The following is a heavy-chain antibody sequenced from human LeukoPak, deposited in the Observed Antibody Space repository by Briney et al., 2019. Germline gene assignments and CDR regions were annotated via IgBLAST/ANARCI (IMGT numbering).Heavy chain of an antibody. V-gene: IGHV3-11*04. Sequence: PGGSLRLSCAASGFTFSDYYMSWIRQAPGKGLEWVSYISSSTIYYADSVKGRFTISRDNAKNSLYLQMNSLRAEDTAVYYCARDHMIRYGMDVWGQGTTVTVSS. D-gene: IGHD3-16*01. CDR1: GFTFSDYY. J-gene: IGHJ6*02. CDR3: ARDHMIRYGMDV. CDR2: ISSSTI.